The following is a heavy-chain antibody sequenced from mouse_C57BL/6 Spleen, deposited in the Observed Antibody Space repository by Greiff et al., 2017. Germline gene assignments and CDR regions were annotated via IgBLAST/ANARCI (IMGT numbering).Heavy chain of an antibody. CDR1: GYTFTDYE. V-gene: IGHV1-15*01. CDR3: TRGGGNYLSYWYFDV. Sequence: QVQLKESGAELVRPGASVTLSCKASGYTFTDYEMHWVKQTPVHGLEWIGAIDPETGGTAYNQKSKGKAILTADKSSSTAYMELRSLTSEDSAVXYCTRGGGNYLSYWYFDVWGTGTTVTVSS. J-gene: IGHJ1*03. D-gene: IGHD2-1*01. CDR2: IDPETGGT.